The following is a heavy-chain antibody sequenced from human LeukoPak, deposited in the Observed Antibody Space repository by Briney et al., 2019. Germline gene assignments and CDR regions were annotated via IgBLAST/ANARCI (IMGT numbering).Heavy chain of an antibody. CDR1: GFTFSDSA. D-gene: IGHD5-24*01. Sequence: GGSLRLACAASGFTFSDSAMTWVRQAPGKGLDWVSLISFSGANTYYADSVKGRFTISRDNSKDTLFLQMNSLRAEDTAIYYCARDIQLSTWGLGTMVTVSS. CDR2: ISFSGANT. CDR3: ARDIQLST. J-gene: IGHJ3*01. V-gene: IGHV3-23*01.